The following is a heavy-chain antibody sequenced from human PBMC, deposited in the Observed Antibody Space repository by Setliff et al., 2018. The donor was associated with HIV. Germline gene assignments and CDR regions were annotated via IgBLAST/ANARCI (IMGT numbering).Heavy chain of an antibody. CDR2: TYHSGST. V-gene: IGHV4-4*02. CDR3: ARGGAVAGS. J-gene: IGHJ4*02. D-gene: IGHD6-19*01. Sequence: LSLTCGVSGGSISSTKWWSWVRQPPGKGLEWIGETYHSGSTNYNPSLKSRVTISVDTSKNQFSLKLRSVTAADTAVYYCARGGAVAGSWGQGTLVTVSS. CDR1: GGSISSTKW.